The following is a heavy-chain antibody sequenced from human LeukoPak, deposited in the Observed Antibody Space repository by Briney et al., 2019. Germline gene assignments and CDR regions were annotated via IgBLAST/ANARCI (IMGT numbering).Heavy chain of an antibody. V-gene: IGHV4-39*02. CDR1: GGSVSSGSYY. Sequence: SETLSLTCTVSGGSVSSGSYYWSWIRQPPGKGLEWIGFIYYSGSTYYNPSLKSRVTISVDTSKNHFSLRLSSVTAADTAVYYCARRPLIAGPGPFDYWGQGTLVTVSS. CDR3: ARRPLIAGPGPFDY. D-gene: IGHD6-13*01. J-gene: IGHJ4*02. CDR2: IYYSGST.